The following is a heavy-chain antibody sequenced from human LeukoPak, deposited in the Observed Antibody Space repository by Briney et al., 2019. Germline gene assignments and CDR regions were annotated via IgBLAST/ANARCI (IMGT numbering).Heavy chain of an antibody. CDR3: AKQDIRSSGWND. J-gene: IGHJ4*02. Sequence: PGGSLRLSCAASGFTVSINYMSWVRQAPGKGLEWVSVIYSDGTTYYADSVKGRFTIPRDNSKNTLYLQMNSLRAEDTAIYYCAKQDIRSSGWNDWGQGTLVTVSS. CDR2: IYSDGTT. D-gene: IGHD6-19*01. V-gene: IGHV3-53*01. CDR1: GFTVSINY.